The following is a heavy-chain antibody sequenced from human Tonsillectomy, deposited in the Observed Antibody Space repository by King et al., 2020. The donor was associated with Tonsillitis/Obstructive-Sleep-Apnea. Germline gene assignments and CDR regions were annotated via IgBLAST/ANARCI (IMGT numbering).Heavy chain of an antibody. Sequence: VQLMESGSELKKPGASVKVFCKASGYSFTRFAMNWVRWAPGQGLEWMGWIDTNTGNPTYAPGFTGRFVLSLDTSGTTAYLQISSLKAEDTAVYYCARGHQYDFWSGYEHWGQGTLVTVSS. J-gene: IGHJ1*01. CDR2: IDTNTGNP. D-gene: IGHD3-3*01. CDR3: ARGHQYDFWSGYEH. V-gene: IGHV7-4-1*02. CDR1: GYSFTRFA.